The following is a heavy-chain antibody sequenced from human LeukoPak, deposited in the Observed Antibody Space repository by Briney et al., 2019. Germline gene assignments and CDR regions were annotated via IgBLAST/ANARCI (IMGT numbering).Heavy chain of an antibody. CDR2: INHSGST. V-gene: IGHV4-34*01. D-gene: IGHD6-6*01. Sequence: EWIGEINHSGSTNYNPSLKSRVTISVDTSKNQFSLKLSSVTAADTAVYYCASSQQLVWFDPWGQGTLVTVSS. CDR3: ASSQQLVWFDP. J-gene: IGHJ5*02.